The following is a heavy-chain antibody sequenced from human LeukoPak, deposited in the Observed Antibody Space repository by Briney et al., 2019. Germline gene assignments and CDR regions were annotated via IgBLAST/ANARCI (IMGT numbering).Heavy chain of an antibody. CDR1: GFTFSSHA. J-gene: IGHJ4*02. D-gene: IGHD3-10*02. CDR2: VSGSGGNT. V-gene: IGHV3-23*01. Sequence: GGSLRLSCAASGFTFSSHAMSWVRQAPGKGLEWASTVSGSGGNTYYTDSVKGRFTISRDNSKNTLYLQMNSLRAEDTAVYYCATSGLRSGYYVWGQGTLVTVSS. CDR3: ATSGLRSGYYV.